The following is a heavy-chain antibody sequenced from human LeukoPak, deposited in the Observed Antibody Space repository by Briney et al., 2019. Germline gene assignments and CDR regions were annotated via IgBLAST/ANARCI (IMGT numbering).Heavy chain of an antibody. CDR1: GFTFCSYA. V-gene: IGHV3-30*04. D-gene: IGHD6-19*01. J-gene: IGHJ6*04. CDR3: ARAHSSGWLVYYYYYGMDV. CDR2: ISYDGSNK. Sequence: GRSLRLSCAASGFTFCSYAMHWVRQAPGKGLEWVAVISYDGSNKYYADSVKGRFTISRDNSKNTLYLQMNSLRAEDTAVYYCARAHSSGWLVYYYYYGMDVWGKGTTVTVSS.